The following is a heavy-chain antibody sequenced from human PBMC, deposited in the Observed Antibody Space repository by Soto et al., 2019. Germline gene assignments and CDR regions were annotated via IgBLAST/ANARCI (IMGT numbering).Heavy chain of an antibody. Sequence: GGSLRLSCAASGFTFSSYGMHWVRQAPGKGLEWVAVIPYDGSNKYYADSVKGRFTISRDNSKNTLYLQMNSLRAEDTAVYYCAKDRGDNVVKYYYGMDVWGQGTTVTVSS. V-gene: IGHV3-30*18. CDR2: IPYDGSNK. D-gene: IGHD1-20*01. CDR1: GFTFSSYG. CDR3: AKDRGDNVVKYYYGMDV. J-gene: IGHJ6*02.